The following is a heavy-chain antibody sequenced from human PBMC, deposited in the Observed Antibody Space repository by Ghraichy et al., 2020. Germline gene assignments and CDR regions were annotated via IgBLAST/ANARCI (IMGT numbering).Heavy chain of an antibody. CDR3: AKDRTPGDGRWVFDY. Sequence: GGSLRLSCAASGFTFSSYAMAWVRQAPGKGLEWVSGIFGSGAGISYADSVKGRFTISRDNSKNTVSLQMNSLRADDTAVYYCAKDRTPGDGRWVFDYWGQGALVTVSS. J-gene: IGHJ4*02. V-gene: IGHV3-23*01. CDR1: GFTFSSYA. D-gene: IGHD2-15*01. CDR2: IFGSGAGI.